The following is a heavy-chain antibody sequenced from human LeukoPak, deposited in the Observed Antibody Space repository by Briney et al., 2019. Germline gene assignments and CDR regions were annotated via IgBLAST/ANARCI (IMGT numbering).Heavy chain of an antibody. CDR1: GFTFGDYA. V-gene: IGHV3-7*01. CDR3: AKKGGATTYGYYYYYMDV. CDR2: IKQDGSEK. J-gene: IGHJ6*03. D-gene: IGHD1-26*01. Sequence: PGGSLRLSCTASGFTFGDYAMSWVRQAPGKGLEWVANIKQDGSEKYYVDSVKGRFTISRDNAKNSLYLQMNSLRAEDTAVYYCAKKGGATTYGYYYYYMDVWGKGTTVTISS.